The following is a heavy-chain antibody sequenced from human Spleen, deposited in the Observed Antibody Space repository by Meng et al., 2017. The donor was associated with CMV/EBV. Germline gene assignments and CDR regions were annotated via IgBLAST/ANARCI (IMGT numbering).Heavy chain of an antibody. D-gene: IGHD1-26*01. CDR1: GGSFSGYY. Sequence: SGGSFSGYYWSWIRQPPGKGLEWIGYIYYSGSTNYNPSLKSRVTISVDTSKNQFSLKLSSVTAADTAVYYCARVGYSGRSGNWFDPWGQGTLVTVSS. CDR2: IYYSGST. V-gene: IGHV4-59*01. CDR3: ARVGYSGRSGNWFDP. J-gene: IGHJ5*02.